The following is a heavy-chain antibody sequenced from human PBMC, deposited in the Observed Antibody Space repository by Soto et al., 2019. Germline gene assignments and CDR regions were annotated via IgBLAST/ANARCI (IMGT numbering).Heavy chain of an antibody. Sequence: EAQLVESGGGLVKPGGSLRLSCAASGFTFSNVWMHWVRQAPGKGLEWVGRIKSKIDGETTDYAAPVKGRFSISRDDSKNTLYLQMSSLRADDTAVYYCARAQLKDGDYLCADWGQGTLVTVSS. V-gene: IGHV3-15*07. J-gene: IGHJ4*02. D-gene: IGHD4-17*01. CDR2: IKSKIDGETT. CDR1: GFTFSNVW. CDR3: ARAQLKDGDYLCAD.